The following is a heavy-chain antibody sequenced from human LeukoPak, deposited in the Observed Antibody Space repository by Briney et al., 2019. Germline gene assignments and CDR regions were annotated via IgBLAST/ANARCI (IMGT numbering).Heavy chain of an antibody. CDR3: AKDLGSSWYGGFEYFQH. V-gene: IGHV3-9*01. Sequence: SGGSLRLSCIASGFNFNDYAMHWVRQLPGKGLEWVSGIAWNSGSTGFVDSLRGRFTISRDNSKNTLYLQMNSLRAEDTAVYYCAKDLGSSWYGGFEYFQHWGQGTLVTVSS. J-gene: IGHJ1*01. D-gene: IGHD6-13*01. CDR1: GFNFNDYA. CDR2: IAWNSGST.